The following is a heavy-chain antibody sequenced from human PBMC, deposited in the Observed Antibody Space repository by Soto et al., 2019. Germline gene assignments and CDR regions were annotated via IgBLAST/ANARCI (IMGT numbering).Heavy chain of an antibody. J-gene: IGHJ4*02. V-gene: IGHV4-34*01. Sequence: SETMALTCAVCIGSFSVYDWSGIREHPGKGLEWIGEINHSGSTNYNPSLKSRVTISVDTSKNQFSLKLSSVTAADTAVYYCARGPGVVVPAAIDYWGEGTLVTVSS. CDR1: IGSFSVYD. CDR3: ARGPGVVVPAAIDY. D-gene: IGHD2-2*01. CDR2: INHSGST.